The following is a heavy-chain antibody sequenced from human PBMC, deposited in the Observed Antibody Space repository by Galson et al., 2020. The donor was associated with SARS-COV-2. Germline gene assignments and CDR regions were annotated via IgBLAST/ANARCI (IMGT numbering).Heavy chain of an antibody. CDR1: GFTFSDYY. Sequence: GGSLRLSCAASGFTFSDYYMSWIRHAPGKGLEWVSYISSSGSTIFYADSVKGRITNSRDNAKNLLYLQINSLRAEDTAVYYCARDPGTHPSIVDYYYYGLDVWGQGTRVTVSS. CDR3: ARDPGTHPSIVDYYYYGLDV. CDR2: ISSSGSTI. J-gene: IGHJ6*02. V-gene: IGHV3-11*01. D-gene: IGHD2-15*01.